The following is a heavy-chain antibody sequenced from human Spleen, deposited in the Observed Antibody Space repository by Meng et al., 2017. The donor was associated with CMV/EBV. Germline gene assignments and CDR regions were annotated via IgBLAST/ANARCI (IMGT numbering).Heavy chain of an antibody. D-gene: IGHD1-26*01. CDR3: ARAPVGATPLPAYYFDY. CDR1: GGSVSSGSYY. J-gene: IGHJ4*02. V-gene: IGHV4-61*01. CDR2: IYYSGST. Sequence: SETLSLTCTVSGGSVSSGSYYWSWIRQPPGKGLEWIGYIYYSGSTNYNPSLKSRVTISVDTSKNQLSLKLSSVTAADTAVYYCARAPVGATPLPAYYFDYWGQGTLVTVSS.